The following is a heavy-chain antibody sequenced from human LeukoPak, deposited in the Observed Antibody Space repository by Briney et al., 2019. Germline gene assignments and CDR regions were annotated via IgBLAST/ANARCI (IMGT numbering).Heavy chain of an antibody. D-gene: IGHD3-22*01. CDR3: VRFYYYDSSKPFDY. V-gene: IGHV3-7*01. J-gene: IGHJ4*02. CDR1: GFTFSYYW. CDR2: IKEDGSEK. Sequence: GGSLRLSCAASGFTFSYYWMSWVRPVPGKGLEWVSNIKEDGSEKYYVESVKGRFTISRDNAKNSLFLQMNSLGAEDTAVYHCVRFYYYDSSKPFDYWGQGILVTVSS.